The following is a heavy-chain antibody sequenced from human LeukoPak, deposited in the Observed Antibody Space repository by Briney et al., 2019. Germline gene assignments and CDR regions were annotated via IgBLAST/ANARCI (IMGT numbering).Heavy chain of an antibody. CDR3: ARGSSSGWYVSYYYYYGMDV. CDR1: GFTFSSYV. J-gene: IGHJ6*02. D-gene: IGHD6-19*01. CDR2: ISYDGSNK. V-gene: IGHV3-30*04. Sequence: GGSLRLSCAASGFTFSSYVMHWVRQAPGKGLEWVAVISYDGSNKYYADSVKGRFTISRDNSKNTLYLQMNSLRAEDTAVYYCARGSSSGWYVSYYYYYGMDVWGQGTTVTVSS.